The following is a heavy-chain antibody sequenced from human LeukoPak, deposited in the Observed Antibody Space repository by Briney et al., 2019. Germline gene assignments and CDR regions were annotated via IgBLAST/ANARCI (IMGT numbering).Heavy chain of an antibody. Sequence: PSETLSLTCTVSGGSINSSNWSWIRQRPGQGLEWIGHIYYSESANYNPYLTLRITISVYTSTTEFHLYLSPVAVATAAIYYCETNIRTHGFDSWGQGTMVTVSS. CDR3: ETNIRTHGFDS. CDR1: GGSINSSN. V-gene: IGHV4-59*08. D-gene: IGHD2/OR15-2a*01. CDR2: IYYSESA. J-gene: IGHJ3*01.